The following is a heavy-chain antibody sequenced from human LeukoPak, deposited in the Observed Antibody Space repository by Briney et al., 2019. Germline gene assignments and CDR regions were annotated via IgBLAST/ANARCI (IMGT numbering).Heavy chain of an antibody. Sequence: ASVTVSCKASGYTFTVYYMHWVRQAPGQGLEWMGWINPNSGGTNYAQKFQGRVTMTRDTSISTAYMELSRLRSDDTAVYYCARIMTTVTRGWFDPWGQGTLVTVSS. CDR3: ARIMTTVTRGWFDP. CDR1: GYTFTVYY. CDR2: INPNSGGT. D-gene: IGHD4-17*01. V-gene: IGHV1-2*02. J-gene: IGHJ5*02.